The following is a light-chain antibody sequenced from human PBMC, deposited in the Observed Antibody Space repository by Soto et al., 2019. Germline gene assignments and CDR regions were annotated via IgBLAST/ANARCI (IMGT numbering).Light chain of an antibody. Sequence: DIQMTQSPSSLSASVGDRVTITCRASQAIRNDVGWYQQKPGKDPKRLIYVASRLESGVPSRFSGSGFGTEFTLTISCLQSEDFATYYCQQYYSYPRTFGQGTKVEIK. CDR1: QAIRND. J-gene: IGKJ1*01. V-gene: IGKV1-17*01. CDR3: QQYYSYPRT. CDR2: VAS.